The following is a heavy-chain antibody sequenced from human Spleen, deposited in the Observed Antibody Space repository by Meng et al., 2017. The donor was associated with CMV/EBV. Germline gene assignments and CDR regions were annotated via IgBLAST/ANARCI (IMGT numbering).Heavy chain of an antibody. Sequence: GESLKISCAASGFTFDDYGMSWVRQAPGKGLEWVSGINWNGGSTGYADSVKGRFTISRDNAKNSLYLQMNSLRAEDTALYHCALGSASFPFKGSWGQGTLVTVSS. V-gene: IGHV3-20*01. CDR3: ALGSASFPFKGS. CDR2: INWNGGST. CDR1: GFTFDDYG. D-gene: IGHD1-26*01. J-gene: IGHJ4*02.